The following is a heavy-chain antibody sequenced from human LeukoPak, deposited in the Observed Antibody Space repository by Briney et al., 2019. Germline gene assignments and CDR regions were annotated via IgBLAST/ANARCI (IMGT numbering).Heavy chain of an antibody. V-gene: IGHV3-43*01. CDR1: GFTFDAHT. J-gene: IGHJ3*02. D-gene: IGHD3-10*01. CDR2: ITWDGVSP. CDR3: VRHMVRGVQGPFDI. Sequence: GGSTRLSCAASGFTFDAHTMHWVRQAPGKGLEWVSLITWDGVSPYYSDSVKGRFTISRDNRRNSLYLQMNSLKTEDTALYYCVRHMVRGVQGPFDIRGQGTMVTVSS.